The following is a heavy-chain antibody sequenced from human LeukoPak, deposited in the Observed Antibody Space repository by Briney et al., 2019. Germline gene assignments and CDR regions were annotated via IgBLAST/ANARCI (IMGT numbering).Heavy chain of an antibody. D-gene: IGHD3-3*01. CDR3: ARSSGYFDY. V-gene: IGHV3-74*01. CDR2: INSDGSST. Sequence: GGSLRLSCAASGFTFSNYWMHWVRQAPGKGLVWVSRINSDGSSTIYADSVKGRFTISRDNAKNTLCLQMTSLSAEDTAVFYCARSSGYFDYWGQGTLVTVSS. J-gene: IGHJ4*02. CDR1: GFTFSNYW.